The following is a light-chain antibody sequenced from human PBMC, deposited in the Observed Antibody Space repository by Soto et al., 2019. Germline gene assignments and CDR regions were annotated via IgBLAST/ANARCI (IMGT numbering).Light chain of an antibody. Sequence: DVQMTQYTSSLSASVGDRVTITFQASQNINNYLNWYQQKPGRAPKLLIYDASNLEAGVPSRFRGSGSGTDFTFTISRLQPEDIATYYCQQYENLPTFGQGRRLEIK. J-gene: IGKJ5*01. V-gene: IGKV1-33*01. CDR3: QQYENLPT. CDR2: DAS. CDR1: QNINNY.